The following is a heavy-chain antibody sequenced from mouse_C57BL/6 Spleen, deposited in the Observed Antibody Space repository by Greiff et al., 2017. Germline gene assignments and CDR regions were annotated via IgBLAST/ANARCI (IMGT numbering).Heavy chain of an antibody. J-gene: IGHJ2*01. D-gene: IGHD3-2*01. Sequence: EVQGVESGEGLVKPGGSLKLSCAASVFTFSSYAMSWVRQTPEKRLEWVAYISSGGDYIYYADTVKGRSTISRDNARITLYLQMSSLKSEDTAMYYCTKDSHFDYWGQGTTLTVSS. CDR3: TKDSHFDY. CDR2: ISSGGDYI. V-gene: IGHV5-9-1*02. CDR1: VFTFSSYA.